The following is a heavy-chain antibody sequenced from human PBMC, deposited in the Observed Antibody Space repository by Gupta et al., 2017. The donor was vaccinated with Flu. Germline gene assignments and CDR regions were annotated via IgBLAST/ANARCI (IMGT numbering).Heavy chain of an antibody. Sequence: GGSLRLSCVVSGFTFSEHYMDWIRQAPGKGLEWVGRIRNKANSYTTEYAASVKDRFTITRDDSKSSLYLQMNSLKNEDTAVYYCSRGETGPSPPGRNDCWGQGTLVTVSS. V-gene: IGHV3-72*01. CDR2: IRNKANSYTT. CDR1: GFTFSEHY. CDR3: SRGETGPSPPGRNDC. D-gene: IGHD2-8*02. J-gene: IGHJ4*02.